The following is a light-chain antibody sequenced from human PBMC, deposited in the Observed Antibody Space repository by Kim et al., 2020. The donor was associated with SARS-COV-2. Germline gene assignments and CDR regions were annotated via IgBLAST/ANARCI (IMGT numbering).Light chain of an antibody. V-gene: IGLV3-25*03. CDR2: KDS. CDR1: ALPKQY. Sequence: SYELTQPPSVSVSPGQTARITCSGDALPKQYAYCYQQKPGQAPVLVIYKDSERPSGIPERFSGSSSGTTVTLTISGVQAEDEADYYCQSADSSGTIGVFG. J-gene: IGLJ2*01. CDR3: QSADSSGTIGV.